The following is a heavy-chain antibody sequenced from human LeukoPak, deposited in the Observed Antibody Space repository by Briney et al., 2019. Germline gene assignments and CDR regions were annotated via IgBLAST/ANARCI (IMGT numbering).Heavy chain of an antibody. CDR1: GYAFSGYY. V-gene: IGHV1-69*05. Sequence: GASVKVSCKTSGYAFSGYYIHWVRQAPGQGLEWMGGIIPIFGTANYAQKFQGRVTITTDESTSTAYMELSSLRSEDTAVYYCARSFGVVREGHYYYYYYMDVWGKGTTVTVSS. CDR3: ARSFGVVREGHYYYYYYMDV. J-gene: IGHJ6*03. CDR2: IIPIFGTA. D-gene: IGHD3-3*01.